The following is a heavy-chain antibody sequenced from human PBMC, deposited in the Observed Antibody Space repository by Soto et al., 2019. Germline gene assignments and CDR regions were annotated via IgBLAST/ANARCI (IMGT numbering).Heavy chain of an antibody. CDR1: GYSFTSYW. Sequence: ESLKISCKGSGYSFTSYWIAWVRQMPGKGLECMGIIYPGDSDTRYSPSFQGQVTISADKSTSTAYPQWSSLKASDTAMYYCARWYSSGLYYLDYWGQGTLVTVSS. CDR2: IYPGDSDT. CDR3: ARWYSSGLYYLDY. D-gene: IGHD6-19*01. J-gene: IGHJ4*02. V-gene: IGHV5-51*01.